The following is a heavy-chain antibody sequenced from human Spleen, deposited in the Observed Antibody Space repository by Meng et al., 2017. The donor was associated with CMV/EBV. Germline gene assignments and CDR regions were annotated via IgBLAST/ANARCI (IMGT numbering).Heavy chain of an antibody. D-gene: IGHD3-3*01. J-gene: IGHJ6*02. CDR1: GGSISSSSYY. V-gene: IGHV4-39*07. CDR2: FNHSGST. CDR3: ARGLVTIRKAGMDV. Sequence: GSLRLSCTVSGGSISSSSYYWGWIRQPPGKGLEWIGEFNHSGSTNYNPSLKSRVTISVDTSKNQFSLKLSSVTAADTAVYYCARGLVTIRKAGMDVWGQGTTVTVSS.